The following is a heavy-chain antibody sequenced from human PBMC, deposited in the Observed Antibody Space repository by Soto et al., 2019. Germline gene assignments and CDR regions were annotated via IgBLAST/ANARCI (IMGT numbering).Heavy chain of an antibody. V-gene: IGHV1-18*01. CDR2: ISAYNGNT. CDR3: ARDIVVVVAARGGWFDP. D-gene: IGHD2-15*01. CDR1: GYTFTSYG. J-gene: IGHJ5*02. Sequence: QVPLVQSGAEVKKPGASVKVSCKASGYTFTSYGISWVRQAPGQGLEWMGWISAYNGNTNYAQKLQGRVTMTTDTSTSTAYMELRSLRSDDTAVYYCARDIVVVVAARGGWFDPWGQGTLVTVSS.